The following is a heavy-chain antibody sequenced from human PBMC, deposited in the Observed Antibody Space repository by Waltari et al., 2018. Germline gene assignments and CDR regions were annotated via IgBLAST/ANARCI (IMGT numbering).Heavy chain of an antibody. CDR3: ARGVTTVEY. CDR2: IKQDGSEK. D-gene: IGHD2-21*02. Sequence: EVQLVESGGGLVQHGGSLRLSGSGSGSPFTNHWMSWVRQAPGKGPELVASIKQDGSEKYYVDSMKGRFTISRDNAKNSLSLQMDSLRAEDTAVYFCARGVTTVEYWGQGTLVTVSS. V-gene: IGHV3-7*04. CDR1: GSPFTNHW. J-gene: IGHJ4*02.